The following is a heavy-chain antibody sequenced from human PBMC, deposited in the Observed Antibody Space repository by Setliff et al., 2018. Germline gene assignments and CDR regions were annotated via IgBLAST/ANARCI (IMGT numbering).Heavy chain of an antibody. V-gene: IGHV5-51*01. CDR3: ARVGPLTDDAFDI. J-gene: IGHJ3*02. Sequence: GESLKISCKGSGYTFTNYWIAWVRQMPGKGLEYMGIIYPADSETTYSPSFQGQVTISADKSINTAYLQWSSLKASDTAIYYCARVGPLTDDAFDIWGQGTMVTVSS. D-gene: IGHD1-26*01. CDR1: GYTFTNYW. CDR2: IYPADSET.